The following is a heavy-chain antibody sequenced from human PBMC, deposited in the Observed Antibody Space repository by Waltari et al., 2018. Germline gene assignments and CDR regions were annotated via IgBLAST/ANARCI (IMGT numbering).Heavy chain of an antibody. V-gene: IGHV4-39*01. D-gene: IGHD3-9*01. CDR1: GGAITTTNYY. CDR3: ASLLTGD. Sequence: QLQVQESGPGLVKPSETLSLTCTVSGGAITTTNYYWGWIRQPPGKGLDGIGSMYYNGNTYYNQSLKSRFTIPAATPKNQFSLNLNSVPAADTAVYYCASLLTGDWGQGVLVTVSS. J-gene: IGHJ4*02. CDR2: MYYNGNT.